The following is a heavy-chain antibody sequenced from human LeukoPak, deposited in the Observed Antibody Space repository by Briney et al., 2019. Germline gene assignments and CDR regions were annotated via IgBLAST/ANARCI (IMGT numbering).Heavy chain of an antibody. D-gene: IGHD6-19*01. CDR2: ISYDGSKK. CDR3: ARDNQWHGDY. V-gene: IGHV3-30*04. CDR1: GFSLSSYA. J-gene: IGHJ4*02. Sequence: GGSLRLSCAASGFSLSSYAMHWVRQAPGKGLEWVAIISYDGSKKYYADSVKGRFTISRDNSKNTLYLQMNSLRAEDTAVYYCARDNQWHGDYWGQGTLVTVS.